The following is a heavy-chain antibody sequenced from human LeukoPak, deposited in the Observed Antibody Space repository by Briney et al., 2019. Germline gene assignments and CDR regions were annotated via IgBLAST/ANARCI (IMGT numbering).Heavy chain of an antibody. CDR3: ARGGYSSGWYAIGYFDY. V-gene: IGHV3-30*02. D-gene: IGHD6-13*01. CDR1: GFTFSSYG. CDR2: IRYDGSNK. Sequence: GGSLRLSCAASGFTFSSYGMHWVRQAPGKGLEWVAFIRYDGSNKYYADSVKGRFTISRDNAKNSLYLQMNSLRAEDTAVYYCARGGYSSGWYAIGYFDYWGQGTLVTVSS. J-gene: IGHJ4*02.